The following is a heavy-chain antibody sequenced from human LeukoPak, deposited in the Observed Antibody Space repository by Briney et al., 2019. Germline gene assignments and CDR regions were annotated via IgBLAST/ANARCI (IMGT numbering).Heavy chain of an antibody. CDR2: MWYDGSNK. J-gene: IGHJ6*02. Sequence: PGRSLRISCAASGFTFSSYGMHWVRQAPGKGLEWVAIMWYDGSNKYYTDSVKGRFTISRDNSKNTLYLQMNSLRAEDTAVYYCARASYGSESPGPFYYGVDVWGQGTTVTVSS. CDR3: ARASYGSESPGPFYYGVDV. CDR1: GFTFSSYG. V-gene: IGHV3-33*01. D-gene: IGHD3-10*01.